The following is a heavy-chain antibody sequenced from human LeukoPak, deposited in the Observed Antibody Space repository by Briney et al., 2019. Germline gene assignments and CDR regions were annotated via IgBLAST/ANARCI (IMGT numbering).Heavy chain of an antibody. V-gene: IGHV3-7*03. CDR1: GFTFSSFW. J-gene: IGHJ5*02. CDR2: IKQDGSEK. CDR3: ARGTFYSDSSSSYSPFNR. Sequence: GGSLRLSCAASGFTFSSFWMSWVRQAPGKGLEWVANIKQDGSEKYYVDSVTGRFTISRDNAKNSLFLQMDSLRAKDTAIYYCARGTFYSDSSSSYSPFNRWGQGTLVTVSS. D-gene: IGHD3-22*01.